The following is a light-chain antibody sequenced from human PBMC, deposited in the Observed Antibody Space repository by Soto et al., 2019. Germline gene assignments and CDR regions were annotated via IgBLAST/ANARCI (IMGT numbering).Light chain of an antibody. CDR3: SSYTSSSTYV. J-gene: IGLJ1*01. CDR2: EVS. Sequence: QPVLTQPASVSGSPGQSITISCTGTSSDVGGYNYVSWYQQHPGKAPILMIYEVSNRPSGVSHRFSGSKSGNTASLTISGLQAEDEADYYCSSYTSSSTYVFGTGTKVTVL. CDR1: SSDVGGYNY. V-gene: IGLV2-14*01.